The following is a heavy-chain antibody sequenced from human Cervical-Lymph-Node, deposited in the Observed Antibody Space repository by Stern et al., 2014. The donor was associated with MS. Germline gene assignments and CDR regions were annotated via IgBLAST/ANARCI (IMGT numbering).Heavy chain of an antibody. Sequence: QVQLVQSGAEVKKPGSSVKVSCKVSGGTFSSYTLNWVRQAPGQGLEWMGGIIPIFATTNYAQRFQGKVTITADGSTSTAYMEVTSLRSEDTAVYYCAREGIPGAGGTFDNWGQGTLVPVSS. D-gene: IGHD1-26*01. CDR2: IIPIFATT. CDR1: GGTFSSYT. J-gene: IGHJ4*02. CDR3: AREGIPGAGGTFDN. V-gene: IGHV1-69*01.